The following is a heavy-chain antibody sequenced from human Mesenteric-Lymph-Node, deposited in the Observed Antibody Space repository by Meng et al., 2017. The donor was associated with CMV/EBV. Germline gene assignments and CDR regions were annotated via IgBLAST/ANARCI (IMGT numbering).Heavy chain of an antibody. Sequence: SETLSLTCTVSGGSISSSSYYWGWIRQPPGKGLEWIGSIYYSGSTYYNPSLKSRVTMSVDTSNKQFSLRLNSVTAADTAVYFCAREQWLAHYFDYWGQGMLVTVSS. V-gene: IGHV4-39*07. D-gene: IGHD6-19*01. CDR1: GGSISSSSYY. J-gene: IGHJ4*02. CDR2: IYYSGST. CDR3: AREQWLAHYFDY.